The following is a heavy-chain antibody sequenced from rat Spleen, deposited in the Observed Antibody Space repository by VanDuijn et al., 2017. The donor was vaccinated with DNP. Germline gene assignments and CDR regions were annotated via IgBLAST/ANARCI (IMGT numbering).Heavy chain of an antibody. Sequence: QVQLKESGPGLVQPSETLSLTCTVSGFSLISSSVSWVRQPPGKGLEWMGRMRYDGDTYYNSALKSRLSISRDTSKSQVCLKMNNLQTEDTAMYFCARSWGTYYGYTPFDYWGQGTLVTVSS. CDR3: ARSWGTYYGYTPFDY. CDR1: GFSLISSS. V-gene: IGHV2S30*01. CDR2: MRYDGDT. D-gene: IGHD1-9*01. J-gene: IGHJ3*01.